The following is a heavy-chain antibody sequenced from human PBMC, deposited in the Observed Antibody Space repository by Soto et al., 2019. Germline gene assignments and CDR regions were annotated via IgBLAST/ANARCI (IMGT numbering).Heavy chain of an antibody. D-gene: IGHD2-15*01. CDR2: ISYNGKNK. Sequence: QVQLVESGGGVVQPGTSLRLSCAASGFSLNSYAMHWVRQVPGKGLEWVAFISYNGKNKYYGDSVKGRFTISRDDSTNTLYLQMSSLRSEDTAVYYCATDVVQYVVSGLYYFHYWGQGTLVTVSS. CDR1: GFSLNSYA. CDR3: ATDVVQYVVSGLYYFHY. V-gene: IGHV3-30*15. J-gene: IGHJ4*02.